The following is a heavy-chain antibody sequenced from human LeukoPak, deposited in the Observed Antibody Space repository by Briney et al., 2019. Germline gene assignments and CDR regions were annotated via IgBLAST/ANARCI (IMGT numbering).Heavy chain of an antibody. J-gene: IGHJ6*02. D-gene: IGHD6-19*01. CDR3: AKDPESGWHFSYYYYGIDV. CDR2: ISYDGSNK. CDR1: GFTFSSYG. Sequence: GGSLRLSRAASGFTFSSYGMHWVRQAPGKELEWVAVISYDGSNKYYADSVKGRFTISRDNSKNTLYLQMNSLRAEDTAVYYCAKDPESGWHFSYYYYGIDVWGQGTTVTVSS. V-gene: IGHV3-30*18.